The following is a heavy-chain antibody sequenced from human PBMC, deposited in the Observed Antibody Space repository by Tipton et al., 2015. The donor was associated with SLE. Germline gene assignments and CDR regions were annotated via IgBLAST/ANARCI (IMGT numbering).Heavy chain of an antibody. Sequence: TLSLTCTVSGGSIRSYYWSWIRQPPGKGLEWIGYIYTSGSTYYNPSLKSRVTISVDTSKNQFSLKLSSVTAADTAVYYCARPDDSGSYAFDIWGQGTMVTVSS. CDR3: ARPDDSGSYAFDI. V-gene: IGHV4-4*08. D-gene: IGHD3-10*01. J-gene: IGHJ3*02. CDR2: IYTSGST. CDR1: GGSIRSYY.